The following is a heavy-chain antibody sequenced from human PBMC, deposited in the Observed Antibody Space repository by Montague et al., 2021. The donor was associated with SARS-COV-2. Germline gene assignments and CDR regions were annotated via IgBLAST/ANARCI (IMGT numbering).Heavy chain of an antibody. D-gene: IGHD3-10*01. CDR3: ARGRRILVWSGELLSGGDYYGMDV. V-gene: IGHV4-34*01. CDR2: INHSGST. CDR1: GGSFSGYY. Sequence: SETLSLTCAVYGGSFSGYYRSWIRQPPGKGLEWIGEINHSGSTNXNPSLKSRVTISVDTSKNQFSLKLSSVTAADTAVYYCARGRRILVWSGELLSGGDYYGMDVWGRGTTVTVSS. J-gene: IGHJ6*02.